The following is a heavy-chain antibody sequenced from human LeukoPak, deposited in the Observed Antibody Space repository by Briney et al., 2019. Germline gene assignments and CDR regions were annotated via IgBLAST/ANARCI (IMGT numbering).Heavy chain of an antibody. CDR1: GFTFSSYA. V-gene: IGHV3-23*01. CDR2: ISGSGGST. D-gene: IGHD2-2*01. CDR3: AKLSSTSCYVDY. J-gene: IGHJ4*02. Sequence: GGSLRLSCAASGFTFSSYAMSWVRQAPGKGLEWVSAISGSGGSTYYADSVKGRFTTSRDNSKNTLYQQMNSLRAEDTAVYYCAKLSSTSCYVDYWGQGTLVTVSS.